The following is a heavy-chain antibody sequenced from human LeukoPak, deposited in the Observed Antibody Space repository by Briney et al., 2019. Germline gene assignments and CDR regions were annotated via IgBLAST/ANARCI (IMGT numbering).Heavy chain of an antibody. CDR3: ARDRASGWYRAYDY. D-gene: IGHD6-19*01. Sequence: GGSLRLSCAASGFTFSSYSMNWVRQAPGKGLEWVSSISSSSSYIYYADSVKGRLTISRDNAKNSLYLQMNSLRAEDTAVYYCARDRASGWYRAYDYWGQGTLVTVSS. CDR1: GFTFSSYS. CDR2: ISSSSSYI. V-gene: IGHV3-21*01. J-gene: IGHJ4*02.